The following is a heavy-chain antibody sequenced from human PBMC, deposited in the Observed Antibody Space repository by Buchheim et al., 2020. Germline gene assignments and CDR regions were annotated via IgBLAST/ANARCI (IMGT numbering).Heavy chain of an antibody. CDR1: GFTFSSYG. Sequence: QVQLVESGGGVVQPGRSLRLSCAASGFTFSSYGMHWVRQAPGKGLEWVAVIWYDGSNKYYADSVKGGFTISRDNSKNTLYLQMNSLRAEDTAVYYCARDRALVAAETNWFDPWGQGTL. D-gene: IGHD2-15*01. J-gene: IGHJ5*02. CDR3: ARDRALVAAETNWFDP. CDR2: IWYDGSNK. V-gene: IGHV3-33*01.